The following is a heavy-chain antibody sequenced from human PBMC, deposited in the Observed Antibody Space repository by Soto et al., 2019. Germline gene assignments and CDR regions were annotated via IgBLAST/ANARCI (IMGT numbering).Heavy chain of an antibody. V-gene: IGHV3-30*18. CDR3: AKDVLGPVRAYGMDV. CDR1: GFTFSSYG. Sequence: QVQLVESGGGVVQPGRSLRLSCAASGFTFSSYGMHWVRQAPGKGLEWVAVISYDGSNKYYADSVKGRFTISRDNSKNTLYLQMNSLRAEDTAVYYCAKDVLGPVRAYGMDVWGQGTTVTVSS. J-gene: IGHJ6*02. CDR2: ISYDGSNK. D-gene: IGHD7-27*01.